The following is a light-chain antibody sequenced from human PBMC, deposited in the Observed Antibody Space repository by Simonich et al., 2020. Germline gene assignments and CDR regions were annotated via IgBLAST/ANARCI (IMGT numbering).Light chain of an antibody. CDR2: AAS. V-gene: IGKV1-39*01. CDR3: QQSYSTPWT. Sequence: DIQMTQSPSSLSASVGDRVTITCRASQSISSYLNGYQQKPVKAPKLLIYAASSLQSGVPTRFSGSRSGTDFTLTISSLQPKDFATYFCQQSYSTPWTFGQGTKVEIK. J-gene: IGKJ1*01. CDR1: QSISSY.